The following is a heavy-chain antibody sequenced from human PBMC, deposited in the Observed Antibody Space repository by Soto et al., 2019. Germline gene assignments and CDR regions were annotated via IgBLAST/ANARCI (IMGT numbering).Heavy chain of an antibody. V-gene: IGHV3-23*01. Sequence: GGSLRLSCAASGFTFSSYAMSWVRQAPGKGLEWVSTISGRGDDTYYTDSVKGRFTIPRDNSKNTLYVHMNSLRAEDTAVYYCARAQPTYSSSYFDYWGQGTLVTVSS. CDR2: ISGRGDDT. J-gene: IGHJ4*02. CDR1: GFTFSSYA. CDR3: ARAQPTYSSSYFDY. D-gene: IGHD3-22*01.